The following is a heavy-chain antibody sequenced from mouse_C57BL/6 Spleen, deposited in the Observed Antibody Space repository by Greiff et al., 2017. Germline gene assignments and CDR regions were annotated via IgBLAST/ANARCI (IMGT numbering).Heavy chain of an antibody. D-gene: IGHD2-5*01. CDR2: IYPGSGST. V-gene: IGHV1-55*01. CDR1: GYTFTSYW. CDR3: AREGVNSNYGEAAY. Sequence: QVQLQQPGAELVKPGASVKMSCKASGYTFTSYWITWVKQRPGQGLEWIGDIYPGSGSTTYNEKFKSKATLTVDTSSSTAYMQLSSLTSEDSAVYYCAREGVNSNYGEAAYWGQGTLVTVSA. J-gene: IGHJ3*01.